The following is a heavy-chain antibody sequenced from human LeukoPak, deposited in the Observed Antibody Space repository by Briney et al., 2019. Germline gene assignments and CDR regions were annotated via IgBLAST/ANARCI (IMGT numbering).Heavy chain of an antibody. D-gene: IGHD4-17*01. CDR2: ISSSGSTI. CDR1: GFTFSDYY. V-gene: IGHV3-11*01. CDR3: ARVAYGLHGWDYYYYMDV. Sequence: GGSLRLSCAASGFTFSDYYMSWIRQAPGKGLEWVSYISSSGSTIYYADSVKGRFTISRDNAKNSLYLQMNSLRAEDTAVYYCARVAYGLHGWDYYYYMDVWGKGTTVTISS. J-gene: IGHJ6*03.